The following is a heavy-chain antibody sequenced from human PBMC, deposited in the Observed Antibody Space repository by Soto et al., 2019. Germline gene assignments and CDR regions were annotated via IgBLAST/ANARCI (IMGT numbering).Heavy chain of an antibody. CDR3: ARGGIAVAGTSLWFDP. CDR2: INAGNGNT. V-gene: IGHV1-3*01. Sequence: ASVKVSCKASGYTFTSYAMHWVRQAPGQRLEWTGWINAGNGNTKYSQKFQGRVTITRDTSASTAYMELSSLRSEDTAVYYCARGGIAVAGTSLWFDPWGQGTLVTVSS. D-gene: IGHD6-19*01. J-gene: IGHJ5*02. CDR1: GYTFTSYA.